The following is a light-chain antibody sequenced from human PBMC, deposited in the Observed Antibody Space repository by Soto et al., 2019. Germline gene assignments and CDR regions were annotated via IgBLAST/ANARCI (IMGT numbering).Light chain of an antibody. CDR3: QTWGTGILV. CDR1: SGHSSYA. J-gene: IGLJ2*01. Sequence: QPVLTQSPSASASLGASVKLTCTLSSGHSSYAIAWHQQQPEKGPRYLMKLNSDGSHSKGDGIPDRFSGSSSGAERYLTIDSLQSEDESDYYCQTWGTGILVVGGGTKLTVL. V-gene: IGLV4-69*01. CDR2: LNSDGSH.